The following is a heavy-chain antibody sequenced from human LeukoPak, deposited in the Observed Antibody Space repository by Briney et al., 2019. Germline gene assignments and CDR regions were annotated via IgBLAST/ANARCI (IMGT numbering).Heavy chain of an antibody. V-gene: IGHV3-23*01. Sequence: GESLRLSCAASGFTFSSYAMSWVRQAPGKGLEWVSAISGSGGSTYYADSVKGRFTISRDNSKNTLYLQMNSLRAEDTAVYYCANADDSSGYYSLGYFDYWGQGTLVTVSS. D-gene: IGHD3-22*01. CDR1: GFTFSSYA. CDR2: ISGSGGST. CDR3: ANADDSSGYYSLGYFDY. J-gene: IGHJ4*02.